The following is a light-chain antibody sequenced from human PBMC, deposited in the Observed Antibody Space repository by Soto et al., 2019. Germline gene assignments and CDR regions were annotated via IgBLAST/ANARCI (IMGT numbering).Light chain of an antibody. CDR1: QSISNW. CDR2: KAS. CDR3: QQYDTYWT. J-gene: IGKJ1*01. V-gene: IGKV1-5*03. Sequence: DIQRTQSPSTLSASVLDRVIITRRASQSISNWLAWYQQKPGKAPNLLIYKASSLKSGVPSRFSGSGSGTEFTLTISSLQPDDFATYYCQQYDTYWTFGQGTKVDIK.